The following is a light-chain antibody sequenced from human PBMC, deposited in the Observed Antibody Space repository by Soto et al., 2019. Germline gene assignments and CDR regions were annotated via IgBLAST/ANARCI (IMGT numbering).Light chain of an antibody. CDR1: RSNIGNNR. CDR2: SNN. V-gene: IGLV1-44*01. CDR3: AAWDDSLNGWV. J-gene: IGLJ3*02. Sequence: QTVLTQPPSASGTPGQRVTISCSGSRSNIGNNRVNWYQQLPRTAPKLLIHSNNQRPSGVPDRFSGSKSGTSASLAISGLQSEDEADYYCAAWDDSLNGWVFGGGTKVTVL.